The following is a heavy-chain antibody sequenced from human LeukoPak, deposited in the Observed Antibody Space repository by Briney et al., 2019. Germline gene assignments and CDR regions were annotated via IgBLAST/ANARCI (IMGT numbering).Heavy chain of an antibody. CDR2: VKQDGSEK. CDR1: GFTFSSYW. D-gene: IGHD6-19*01. V-gene: IGHV3-7*01. CDR3: ARSLFSSGWYLYYFDY. J-gene: IGHJ4*02. Sequence: GGSLRLSCAASGFTFSSYWMSWVRQAPGKGLEWVANVKQDGSEKYYVDSVKGRFTISRDNAKNSLYLQMNSLRAEDTAVYYCARSLFSSGWYLYYFDYWGQGTLVTVSS.